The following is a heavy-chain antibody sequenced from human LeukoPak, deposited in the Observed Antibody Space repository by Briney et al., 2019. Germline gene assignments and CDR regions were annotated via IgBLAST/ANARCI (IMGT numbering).Heavy chain of an antibody. D-gene: IGHD3-3*01. Sequence: SETLSLTCTVSGGSISSSSYYWGWIRQPPGKGLEWIGSIYYSGSTYYNPSLKSRVTISVDTSKNQLSLKLSSVTAADTAVYYCARVGRFLEWFRGAFDPWGQGTLVTVSS. CDR1: GGSISSSSYY. J-gene: IGHJ5*02. CDR3: ARVGRFLEWFRGAFDP. CDR2: IYYSGST. V-gene: IGHV4-39*01.